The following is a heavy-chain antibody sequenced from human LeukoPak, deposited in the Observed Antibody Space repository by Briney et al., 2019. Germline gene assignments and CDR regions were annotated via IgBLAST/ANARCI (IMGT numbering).Heavy chain of an antibody. CDR3: ARALPGKTYYFDY. Sequence: SETLSLTCTVSGGSISSGGYYWSWIRQPPGKGLEWIGYIYHSGSTYYNPSLKSRVTISVDRSKNQFSLKLSTVTAADTAVYYCARALPGKTYYFDYWGQGTLVTVSS. CDR1: GGSISSGGYY. V-gene: IGHV4-30-2*01. J-gene: IGHJ4*02. CDR2: IYHSGST.